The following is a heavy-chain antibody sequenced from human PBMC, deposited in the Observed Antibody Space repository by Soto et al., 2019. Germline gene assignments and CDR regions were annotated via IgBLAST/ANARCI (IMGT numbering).Heavy chain of an antibody. CDR2: IYYSGST. J-gene: IGHJ6*02. Sequence: PSETLSLTCTVSGGSISSGDYYWSWIRQPPGKGLEWIGYIYYSGSTHYNPSLKSRVTISVDTSKNQFSLKLSSVTAADTAVYYCARANFWFPPLGATISSPYYYGMDVWGQGTTVTVSS. V-gene: IGHV4-30-4*01. CDR3: ARANFWFPPLGATISSPYYYGMDV. CDR1: GGSISSGDYY. D-gene: IGHD1-26*01.